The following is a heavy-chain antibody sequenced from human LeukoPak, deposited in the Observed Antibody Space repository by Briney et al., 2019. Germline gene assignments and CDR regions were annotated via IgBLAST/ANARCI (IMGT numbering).Heavy chain of an antibody. J-gene: IGHJ4*02. CDR2: IYHSGST. D-gene: IGHD3-10*01. CDR1: GGSISSSNW. V-gene: IGHV4-4*02. CDR3: ARGKKLVRGVIISYYFDY. Sequence: NPSETLSLTCAVSGGSISSSNWWSWVRQPPGKGLEWIGEIYHSGSTNHNPSLKSRVTISVDKSKNQFSLKLSSVTAADTAVYYCARGKKLVRGVIISYYFDYWGQGTLVTVSS.